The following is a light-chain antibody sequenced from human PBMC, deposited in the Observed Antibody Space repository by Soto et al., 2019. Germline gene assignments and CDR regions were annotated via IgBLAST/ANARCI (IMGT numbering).Light chain of an antibody. V-gene: IGKV1-9*01. CDR1: QGISSF. CDR2: AAS. Sequence: IQLTQSPSSLSASIGDRVTITCRASQGISSFLAWYQQKPGKAPKLLIYAASTLQSGIPSRFSGSGSGTDFTLTICSLQPVDFATYYCRPLNIGSYPITFGQRTRLEIK. CDR3: RPLNIGSYPIT. J-gene: IGKJ5*01.